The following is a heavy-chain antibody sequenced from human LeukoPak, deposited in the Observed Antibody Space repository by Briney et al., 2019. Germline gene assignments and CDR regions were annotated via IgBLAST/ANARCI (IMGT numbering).Heavy chain of an antibody. Sequence: GGSLRLSCAASGLPLSSFAVTWVRQAPGKGREWVSTISGNDDNTYYAASVKGRFTISRDNSKNTLYLQMNSLGDEDTAVYYCTPPKGGHDYGDYGRSQGGQGTLVTVSS. J-gene: IGHJ4*02. CDR3: TPPKGGHDYGDYGRSQ. CDR1: GLPLSSFA. V-gene: IGHV3-23*01. CDR2: ISGNDDNT. D-gene: IGHD4-17*01.